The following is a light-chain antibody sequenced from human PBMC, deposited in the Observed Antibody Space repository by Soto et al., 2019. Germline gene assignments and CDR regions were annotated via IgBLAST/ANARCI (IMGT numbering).Light chain of an antibody. V-gene: IGKV3-20*01. Sequence: EIVLTQSPGILSLSPGERVTLSCRASQSVSSSYLAWYQQRPGQAPRLLIYGASSRATGIPDRFSGSASGADFTLTISRLEPEDFAVYYCQVYDKSPGYTVGQGTKLESK. CDR1: QSVSSSY. CDR2: GAS. J-gene: IGKJ2*01. CDR3: QVYDKSPGYT.